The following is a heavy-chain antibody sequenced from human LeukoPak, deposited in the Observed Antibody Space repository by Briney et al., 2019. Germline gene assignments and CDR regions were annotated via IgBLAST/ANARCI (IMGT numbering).Heavy chain of an antibody. CDR1: GFTFSSYG. V-gene: IGHV3-33*06. Sequence: PGGSLRLSCAASGFTFSSYGMHWVRQAPGKGLEWVALMWYDGSNNYYADSVKGRFTISRDNSRNTLYLQMNSLRAEDTAVYYCAKRRGNPADWYFDRWGRGTLVTVSS. CDR2: MWYDGSNN. J-gene: IGHJ2*01. CDR3: AKRRGNPADWYFDR.